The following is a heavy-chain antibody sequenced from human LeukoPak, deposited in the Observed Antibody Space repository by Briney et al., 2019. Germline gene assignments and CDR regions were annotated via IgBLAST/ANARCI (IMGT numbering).Heavy chain of an antibody. CDR2: INSDVSST. J-gene: IGHJ3*02. CDR3: ARVTVDILTGYYNDAFDI. V-gene: IGHV3-74*01. CDR1: GFTFSSYW. D-gene: IGHD3-9*01. Sequence: GGSLRLSCAASGFTFSSYWMHCVRQAPGKGLVWVSRINSDVSSTSYADSVKGRFTISRDNAKNTLYLQMNSLRAEDTAVYYCARVTVDILTGYYNDAFDIWGQGTMVTVSS.